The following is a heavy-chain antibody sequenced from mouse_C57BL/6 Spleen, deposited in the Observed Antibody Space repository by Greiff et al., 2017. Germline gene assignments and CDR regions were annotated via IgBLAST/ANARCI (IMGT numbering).Heavy chain of an antibody. CDR1: GYTFTDYN. V-gene: IGHV1-22*01. CDR2: INPNNGGT. Sequence: DVKLQESGPELVKPGASVKMSCKASGYTFTDYNMHWVKQSHGKSLEWIGYINPNNGGTSYNQKFKGKATLTVNKSSSTAYMELRSLTSEDSAVYYCARDYYGSSLDYWGQGTTLTVSS. D-gene: IGHD1-1*01. J-gene: IGHJ2*01. CDR3: ARDYYGSSLDY.